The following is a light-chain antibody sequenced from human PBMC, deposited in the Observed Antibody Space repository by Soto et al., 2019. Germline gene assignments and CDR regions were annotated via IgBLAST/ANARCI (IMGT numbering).Light chain of an antibody. CDR2: DVS. Sequence: QSALTQPASVSGSPGQSITISCTGTSSDVGTYNFVSWYQQHPGKAPKLMIFDVSNRPSGVSNRFSGSKSGNTASLTISGLQADDEADYYCSSYTGSTSYVFAGGTKVTVL. CDR1: SSDVGTYNF. J-gene: IGLJ1*01. CDR3: SSYTGSTSYV. V-gene: IGLV2-14*03.